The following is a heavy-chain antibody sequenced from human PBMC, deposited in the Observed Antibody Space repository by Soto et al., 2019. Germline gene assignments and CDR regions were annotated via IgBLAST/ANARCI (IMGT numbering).Heavy chain of an antibody. CDR2: IIPYHGIT. D-gene: IGHD3-3*01. Sequence: ASVKVSCKASGGTFSSYTISWVRQAPGQGLEWMGRIIPYHGITNYAQKLQGRVTMTTDTSTSTAYMELRSLRSDDTAVYYCARLSIFGVVLYYYGMDVWGQGTTVTVSS. CDR3: ARLSIFGVVLYYYGMDV. V-gene: IGHV1-18*01. J-gene: IGHJ6*02. CDR1: GGTFSSYT.